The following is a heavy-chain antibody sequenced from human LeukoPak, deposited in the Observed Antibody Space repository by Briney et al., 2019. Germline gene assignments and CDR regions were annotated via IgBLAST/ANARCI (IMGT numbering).Heavy chain of an antibody. CDR2: IIPIFGTA. CDR3: ARFLVATGSFDY. J-gene: IGHJ4*02. CDR1: GGTFSSYA. V-gene: IGHV1-69*01. Sequence: SVKVSCKASGGTFSSYAISWVRQAPGQGLEWMGGIIPIFGTANYAQKFQGRVTITADESTRTAYMELSSLRSEDTAVYYCARFLVATGSFDYWGQGTLVTVSS. D-gene: IGHD5-12*01.